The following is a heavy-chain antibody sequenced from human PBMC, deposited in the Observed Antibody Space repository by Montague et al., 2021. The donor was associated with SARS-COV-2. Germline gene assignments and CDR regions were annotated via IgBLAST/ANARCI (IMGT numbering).Heavy chain of an antibody. Sequence: SETLSLTCTVSGGSISSSSYYWGWIRQPPGKGLEWIGRIYYSGSTYYNPSLKSRVTISVDTSKNQFSLKLSSMTAADTAVYYCARDESLAAAVSTTLMYFYASNYYYWGQGTLVTVSS. CDR1: GGSISSSSYY. CDR2: IYYSGST. J-gene: IGHJ4*02. D-gene: IGHD6-13*01. V-gene: IGHV4-39*02. CDR3: ARDESLAAAVSTTLMYFYASNYYY.